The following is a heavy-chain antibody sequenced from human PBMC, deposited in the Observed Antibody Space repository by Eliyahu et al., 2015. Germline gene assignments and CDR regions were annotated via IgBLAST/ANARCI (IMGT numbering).Heavy chain of an antibody. CDR1: GGSISSSSYY. D-gene: IGHD3-22*01. CDR2: IYYSGST. CDR3: ARDVVYYYDSSGYVDY. J-gene: IGHJ4*02. V-gene: IGHV4-39*07. Sequence: QLQLQESGPGLVKPSETLSLTCTVSGGSISSSSYYWGWIRQPPGKGLEWIGSIYYSGSTYYNPSLKSRVTISVDTSKNQFSLKLSSVTAADTAVYYCARDVVYYYDSSGYVDYWGQGTLVTVSS.